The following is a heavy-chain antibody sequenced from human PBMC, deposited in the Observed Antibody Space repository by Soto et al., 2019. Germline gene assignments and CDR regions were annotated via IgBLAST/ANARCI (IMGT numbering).Heavy chain of an antibody. CDR3: ATRTDYYYGSGSLGGMDV. D-gene: IGHD3-10*01. V-gene: IGHV4-31*03. J-gene: IGHJ6*02. CDR1: GGSISSGSYY. CDR2: IYYSGST. Sequence: QVQLQESGPGLVKPSQTLSLTCTVSGGSISSGSYYWSWIRQLPVKGLEWIGYIYYSGSTYYNPSLQSRVTISVDTSKNQFSLKLNSVTAADTAVYYCATRTDYYYGSGSLGGMDVWGQGTTVTVSS.